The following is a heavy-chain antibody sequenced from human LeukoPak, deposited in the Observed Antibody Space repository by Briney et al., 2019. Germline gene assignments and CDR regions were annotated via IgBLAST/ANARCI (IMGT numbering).Heavy chain of an antibody. CDR2: MNPNSGNT. J-gene: IGHJ4*02. CDR1: GYTFTSYD. D-gene: IGHD2-2*01. V-gene: IGHV1-8*01. Sequence: ASVKVSCKASGYTFTSYDINWVRQATGQGLEWMGWMNPNSGNTGYAQKLQGRVTMTRNTSISTAYMELSSLRSEDTAVYYCARGERFRYCSSTSCYLYYWGQGTLVTVSS. CDR3: ARGERFRYCSSTSCYLYY.